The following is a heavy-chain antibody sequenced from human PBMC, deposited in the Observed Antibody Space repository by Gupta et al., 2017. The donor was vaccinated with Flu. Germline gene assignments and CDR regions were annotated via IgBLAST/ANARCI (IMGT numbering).Heavy chain of an antibody. CDR3: ARGTALTYSSGWYRWFDP. CDR2: IYTSGST. D-gene: IGHD6-19*01. J-gene: IGHJ5*02. Sequence: QVQLQESGPGLVKPSQTLSPTCTVSVGSISSGSYYWSWIRNPAGKGLEWIGRIYTSGSTNYNPSLKSRVTISVDTSKNQFSLKLSSVTAADTAVYYCARGTALTYSSGWYRWFDPWGQGTLVTVSS. V-gene: IGHV4-61*02. CDR1: VGSISSGSYY.